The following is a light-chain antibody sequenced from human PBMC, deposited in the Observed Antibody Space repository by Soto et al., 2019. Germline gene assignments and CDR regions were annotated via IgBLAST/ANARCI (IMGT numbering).Light chain of an antibody. J-gene: IGKJ4*01. Sequence: DIQLTQSPSSPSASVGDRVTITCRASQSISSYLSRYQQKPGKAPKRLIYVGSTLQSGVPSRFSGSGSGTDFTLTISSLQPEDFATYFCQQTYTTPFTFGGGTKVDIK. CDR1: QSISSY. CDR3: QQTYTTPFT. CDR2: VGS. V-gene: IGKV1-39*01.